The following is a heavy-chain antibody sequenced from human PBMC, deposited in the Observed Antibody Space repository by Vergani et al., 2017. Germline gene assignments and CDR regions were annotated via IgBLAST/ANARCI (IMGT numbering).Heavy chain of an antibody. D-gene: IGHD6-19*01. V-gene: IGHV2-5*01. CDR1: GFSLSTSGVG. CDR2: IYWNDDK. Sequence: QITLTESGPTLVKPTQTLTLTCTFSGFSLSTSGVGVGWIRQPPGKALEWLALIYWNDDKRYSPSLKSRLTITKDTSKNQVVLTMTNMDPVDTATYYCAHSRGGWQLKPYYYYYGMDVWGQGTTVTVSS. CDR3: AHSRGGWQLKPYYYYYGMDV. J-gene: IGHJ6*02.